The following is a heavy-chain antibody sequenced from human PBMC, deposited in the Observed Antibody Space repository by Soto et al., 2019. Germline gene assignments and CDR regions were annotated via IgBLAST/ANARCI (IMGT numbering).Heavy chain of an antibody. CDR3: ARIGVSSGHESPDFDS. D-gene: IGHD3-16*01. Sequence: ASVKVSCKASGYTFNFYGITWVRQAPGEGLEWMGWISGFNGNTNYAADLQGRVTMTTDTSTSTAYMELRGLRSDDTAVYYCARIGVSSGHESPDFDSWGQGTLVTVSS. J-gene: IGHJ4*02. CDR2: ISGFNGNT. CDR1: GYTFNFYG. V-gene: IGHV1-18*01.